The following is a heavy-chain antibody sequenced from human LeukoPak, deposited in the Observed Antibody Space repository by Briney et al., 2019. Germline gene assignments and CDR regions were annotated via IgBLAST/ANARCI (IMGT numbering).Heavy chain of an antibody. CDR2: IYYSGST. J-gene: IGHJ4*02. CDR1: GGSISSGDYY. D-gene: IGHD6-6*01. CDR3: ASRGAIAALEYYFDY. Sequence: PSETLSLTCTVSGGSISSGDYYWSWIRQPPGKGLEWIGYIYYSGSTYYNPSLKSRVTISVDTSKNQFSLKLSSVTAADTAVYYCASRGAIAALEYYFDYWGQGTLVTVSS. V-gene: IGHV4-30-4*01.